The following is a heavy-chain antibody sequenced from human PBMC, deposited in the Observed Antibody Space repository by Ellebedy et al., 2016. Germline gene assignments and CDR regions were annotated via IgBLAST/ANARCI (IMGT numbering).Heavy chain of an antibody. J-gene: IGHJ4*02. CDR2: ISYDGSNK. V-gene: IGHV3-30*03. D-gene: IGHD3-3*01. Sequence: GESLKISCAASGFTFSSYGMHWVRQAPGKGLEWVAVISYDGSNKYYADSVKGRFTISRDNSKNTLYLQMNSLRAEDTAVYYCARIEDYDFWSGHGVRRDYWGQGTLVTVSS. CDR1: GFTFSSYG. CDR3: ARIEDYDFWSGHGVRRDY.